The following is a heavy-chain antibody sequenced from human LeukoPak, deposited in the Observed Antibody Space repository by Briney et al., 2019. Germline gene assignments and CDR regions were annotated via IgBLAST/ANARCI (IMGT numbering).Heavy chain of an antibody. CDR1: GGSFSGYY. CDR3: ARASPTTSFDY. V-gene: IGHV4-34*01. CDR2: INHSGST. J-gene: IGHJ4*02. Sequence: SETLSLTCAVYGGSFSGYYWSWIRQPPGKGLEWIGEINHSGSTNYNPSLKSRVTISVDTSKNQFSLKLSSVTAADTAVYYCARASPTTSFDYWGQGTLVTVSS. D-gene: IGHD1-14*01.